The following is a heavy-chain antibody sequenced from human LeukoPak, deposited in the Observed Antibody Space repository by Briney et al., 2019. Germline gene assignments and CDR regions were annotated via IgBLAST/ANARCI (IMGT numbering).Heavy chain of an antibody. Sequence: GGPLRLSCAASGFTFGSYGMSWVRQAPGKGLEWVSTIHPSGTNTHYADSVKGRFTISRDNSKNKLFLLMSTLRADDTAIYYCAKDPSTLTIRDDYWGQGTLVTVSS. D-gene: IGHD5-24*01. CDR3: AKDPSTLTIRDDY. J-gene: IGHJ4*02. CDR1: GFTFGSYG. V-gene: IGHV3-23*01. CDR2: IHPSGTNT.